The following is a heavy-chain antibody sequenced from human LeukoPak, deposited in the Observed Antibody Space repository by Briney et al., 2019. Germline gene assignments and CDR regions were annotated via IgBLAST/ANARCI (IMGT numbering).Heavy chain of an antibody. J-gene: IGHJ4*02. CDR1: GGSFSGYY. V-gene: IGHV4-34*01. D-gene: IGHD6-6*01. CDR3: ARVPQYSSSSDCFDY. Sequence: PSETLSLTCAVYGGSFSGYYWSWIRQPPGKGLEWIGEINHSGSTNYNPSLKSRVTISVDTSKNQFSLKLSSVTAADTAVYYCARVPQYSSSSDCFDYWGQGTLATVSS. CDR2: INHSGST.